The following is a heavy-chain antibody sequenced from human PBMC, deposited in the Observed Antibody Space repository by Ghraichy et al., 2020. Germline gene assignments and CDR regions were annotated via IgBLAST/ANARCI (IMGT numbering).Heavy chain of an antibody. CDR2: IYYSGST. CDR3: ARGYCGGDCYYYYYMDV. V-gene: IGHV4-59*08. D-gene: IGHD2-21*02. Sequence: ESLNISCTVSGGSISSYYWSWIRQPPGKGLEWIGYIYYSGSTNYNPSLKSRVTISVDTSKNQFSLKLSSVTAADTAVYYCARGYCGGDCYYYYYMDVWGKGTTVTVSS. J-gene: IGHJ6*03. CDR1: GGSISSYY.